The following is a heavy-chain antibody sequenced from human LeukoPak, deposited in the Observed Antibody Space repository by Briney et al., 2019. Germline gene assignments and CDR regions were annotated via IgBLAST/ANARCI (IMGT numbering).Heavy chain of an antibody. CDR2: INPSGGST. J-gene: IGHJ3*02. CDR1: GYTFTSYY. Sequence: ASVKGSCKASGYTFTSYYMHWVRQAPGQGLEWMGIINPSGGSTSYAQKFQGRVTMTRDTSTSTVYMELSSLRSEDTAVYYCASAAGIVGVPHDPLTIWGQGTMVTVSS. D-gene: IGHD1-26*01. V-gene: IGHV1-46*01. CDR3: ASAAGIVGVPHDPLTI.